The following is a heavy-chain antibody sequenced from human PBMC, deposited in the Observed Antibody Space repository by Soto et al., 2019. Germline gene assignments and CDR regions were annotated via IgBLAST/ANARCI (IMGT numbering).Heavy chain of an antibody. CDR1: GGSISSSSYY. Sequence: PSETLSLTCTVSGGSISSSSYYWGWIRQPPGKGLEWIGSIYYSGSTYYNPSLKSRVTISVDTSKNQFSLKLSSVTAADTAVYYCARQGSGSYRHTYYYYGMDVWGQGTTVTVSS. CDR2: IYYSGST. J-gene: IGHJ6*02. CDR3: ARQGSGSYRHTYYYYGMDV. V-gene: IGHV4-39*01. D-gene: IGHD3-10*01.